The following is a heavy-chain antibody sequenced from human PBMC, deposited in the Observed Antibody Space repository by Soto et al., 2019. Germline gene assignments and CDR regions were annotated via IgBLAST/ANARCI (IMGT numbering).Heavy chain of an antibody. J-gene: IGHJ4*02. Sequence: TSETLSLTCTVSGGSISSGDYYWSWIRQPPGKGLEWIGYIYYSGSTYYNPSLKSRVTISVDTSKNQFSLKLSSVTAADTAVYYCARQSWNYYFDYWGQGTLVTVSS. CDR3: ARQSWNYYFDY. CDR2: IYYSGST. V-gene: IGHV4-30-4*01. CDR1: GGSISSGDYY. D-gene: IGHD1-7*01.